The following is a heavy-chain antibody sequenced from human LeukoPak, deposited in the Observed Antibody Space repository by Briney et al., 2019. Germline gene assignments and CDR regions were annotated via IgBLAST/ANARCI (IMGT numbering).Heavy chain of an antibody. CDR1: GGSFSGYY. CDR2: INHSGST. D-gene: IGHD6-13*01. J-gene: IGHJ6*03. Sequence: SETLSLTCAVYGGSFSGYYWSWIRQPPGKGLEWIGEINHSGSTNYNPSLESRVTISVDTSKNQFSLKLSSVTAADTAVYYCARVWHTPSYSSSLAMDVWGKGTTVTVSS. V-gene: IGHV4-34*01. CDR3: ARVWHTPSYSSSLAMDV.